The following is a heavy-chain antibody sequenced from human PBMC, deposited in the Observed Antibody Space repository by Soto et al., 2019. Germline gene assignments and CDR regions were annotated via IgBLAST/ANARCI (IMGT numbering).Heavy chain of an antibody. Sequence: GESLKISCAASGFTFSRYSMNWVRQAPGKGLEWLSYISSSTDTTYYAASVKGRFTISRDNAENSLFLQMSSLRAEDTAVYYCARDTYGDYVVDFWGQGTLVTVS. D-gene: IGHD4-17*01. CDR2: ISSSTDTT. J-gene: IGHJ4*02. V-gene: IGHV3-48*01. CDR1: GFTFSRYS. CDR3: ARDTYGDYVVDF.